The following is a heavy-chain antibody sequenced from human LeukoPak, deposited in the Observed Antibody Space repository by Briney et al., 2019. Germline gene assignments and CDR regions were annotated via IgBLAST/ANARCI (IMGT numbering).Heavy chain of an antibody. J-gene: IGHJ5*02. CDR3: ARDTGGSDWFDP. CDR1: GFTFSSYE. CDR2: ISSSGSTI. V-gene: IGHV3-48*03. D-gene: IGHD2-8*02. Sequence: GGSLRLSCAASGFTFSSYEMHWVRQAPGKGLEWVSYISSSGSTIYYADSVKGRFTISRDNAKNSLYLQMNSLRAEDTAVYYCARDTGGSDWFDPWGQGTLVTVSS.